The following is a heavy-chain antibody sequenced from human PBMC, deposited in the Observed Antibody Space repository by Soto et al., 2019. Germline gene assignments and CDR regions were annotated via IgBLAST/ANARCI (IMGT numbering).Heavy chain of an antibody. D-gene: IGHD3-16*01. CDR3: ATSYGWGNRAFDF. CDR2: VNPILSMP. J-gene: IGHJ4*02. Sequence: QVRWGQSGAEVKRPGSSGKVFCKASGDNVNCHSINWVRQAPGGGPEWMGRVNPILSMPNYAKRFQGRVTMTADQSPSTACMELRVLRYEDTDNYYCATSYGWGNRAFDFWGQAALLPVSS. V-gene: IGHV1-69*04. CDR1: GDNVNCHS.